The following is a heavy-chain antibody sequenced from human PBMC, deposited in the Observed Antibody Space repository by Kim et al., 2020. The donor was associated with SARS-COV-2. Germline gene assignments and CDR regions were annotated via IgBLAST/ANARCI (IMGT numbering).Heavy chain of an antibody. CDR3: AREYYGGWYFVGYYYYGMDV. CDR2: ISYDGSNK. J-gene: IGHJ6*02. Sequence: GGSLRLSCAASGFTFSSYAMHWVRQAPGKGLEWVAVISYDGSNKYDADSVKGRFTISRDNSKNTLYLQMNSLRAEDTAVYYCAREYYGGWYFVGYYYYGMDVWGQGTTVTVSS. V-gene: IGHV3-30-3*01. D-gene: IGHD6-19*01. CDR1: GFTFSSYA.